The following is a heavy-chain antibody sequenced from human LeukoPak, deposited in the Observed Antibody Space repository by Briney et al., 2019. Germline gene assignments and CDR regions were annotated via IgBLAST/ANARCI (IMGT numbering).Heavy chain of an antibody. V-gene: IGHV3-23*01. CDR3: AAFDFDY. J-gene: IGHJ4*02. CDR1: GFTFSNYA. CDR2: ISGSGGST. Sequence: GGSLRLSCAASGFTFSNYAMNWVRQAPGKGLEWVSSISGSGGSTYYADSVKGRFTISRDNSKNTLFLQMDSLRAEDTAVYYCAAFDFDYWGQGTLVTVSS. D-gene: IGHD2/OR15-2a*01.